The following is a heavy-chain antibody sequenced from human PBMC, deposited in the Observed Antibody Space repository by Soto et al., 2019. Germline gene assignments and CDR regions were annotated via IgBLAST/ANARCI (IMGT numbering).Heavy chain of an antibody. CDR3: ARMATFGSLNWFDP. CDR2: MNPGSGDT. V-gene: IGHV1-8*01. CDR1: GYSFTNND. D-gene: IGHD3-16*01. J-gene: IGHJ5*02. Sequence: QVKLVQSGAEVREPGASVKVSCKASGYSFTNNDVSWVRQATGQGLEWMGWMNPGSGDTGYAQKFQVRVTMTRDISIATAYMELSSLRSDDTAIYYCARMATFGSLNWFDPWGQGTLVTVSS.